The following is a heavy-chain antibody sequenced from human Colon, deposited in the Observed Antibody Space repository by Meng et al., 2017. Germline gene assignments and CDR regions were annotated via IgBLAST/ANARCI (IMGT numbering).Heavy chain of an antibody. D-gene: IGHD2-8*01. Sequence: QVQLQASGPGLVKPSGTLSLTCAVSGGSITTNNWWSWVRQPPGKGLEWIGEIHPSGGTNYNPSLKSRVTMSIDNSKRQFSLNLSSVTAADTAVYYCARGGGCVNGVCGSLDYWGQGTLVTVSS. J-gene: IGHJ4*02. CDR3: ARGGGCVNGVCGSLDY. V-gene: IGHV4-4*02. CDR1: GGSITTNNW. CDR2: IHPSGGT.